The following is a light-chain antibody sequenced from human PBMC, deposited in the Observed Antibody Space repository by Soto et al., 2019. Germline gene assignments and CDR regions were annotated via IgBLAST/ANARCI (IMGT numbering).Light chain of an antibody. J-gene: IGKJ1*01. CDR1: QSVSSN. CDR2: GAS. V-gene: IGKV3-15*01. CDR3: QHYHNWPPWT. Sequence: EIVMTQSPATLSVSPGERATLSCRASQSVSSNLAWYQQKPGQAPRLLIYGASTRATGIAARFSGSGSGTIFTLTISSLQSEDFAVYYCQHYHNWPPWTFGQGTKVEAK.